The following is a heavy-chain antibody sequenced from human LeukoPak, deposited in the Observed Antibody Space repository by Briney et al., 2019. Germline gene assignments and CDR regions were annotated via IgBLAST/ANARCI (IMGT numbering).Heavy chain of an antibody. V-gene: IGHV3-48*01. J-gene: IGHJ4*02. D-gene: IGHD5-18*01. CDR3: ARGYSYGYDY. Sequence: PGGSLRLSRAASGFTFNTYSMNWVRQAPGKGLEWVSYISTSSNTIYYADSVKGRFTISRDNAKNSLYLQMSSLRAEDTAVYYCARGYSYGYDYWGQGTPVTVSS. CDR1: GFTFNTYS. CDR2: ISTSSNTI.